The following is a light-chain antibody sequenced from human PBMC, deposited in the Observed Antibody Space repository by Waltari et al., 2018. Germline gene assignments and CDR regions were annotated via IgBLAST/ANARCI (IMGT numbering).Light chain of an antibody. V-gene: IGLV3-10*01. CDR1: ALPKKY. J-gene: IGLJ2*01. CDR2: DDI. Sequence: SYELTQPPSVSVSPGQTARITCSGDALPKKYAYWYQQKSGQAPMLVIYDDIKRPSGIPDRFSGSSSGTMATLTISGAQVEDEADYYCYSTDSSGNHRVFGGGTKVTVL. CDR3: YSTDSSGNHRV.